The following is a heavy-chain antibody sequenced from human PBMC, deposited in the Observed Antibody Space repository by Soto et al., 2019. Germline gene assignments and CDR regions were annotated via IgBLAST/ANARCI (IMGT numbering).Heavy chain of an antibody. D-gene: IGHD1-26*01. CDR3: AKDRSWELNYFDY. J-gene: IGHJ4*02. V-gene: IGHV3-30*16. CDR2: ISYDGSNK. CDR1: GDTFSSYA. Sequence: QVPLVQSGAEVKKPGSSVKVSCKASGDTFSSYAISWVRQAPGHGLEWVAVISYDGSNKYYADSVKGRFTISRDNSKNTLYLQMNSLRAEDTAVYYCAKDRSWELNYFDYWGQGTLVTVSS.